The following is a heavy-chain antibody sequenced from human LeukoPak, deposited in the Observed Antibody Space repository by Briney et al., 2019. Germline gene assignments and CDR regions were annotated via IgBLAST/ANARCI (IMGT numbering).Heavy chain of an antibody. J-gene: IGHJ4*02. D-gene: IGHD6-13*01. V-gene: IGHV4-4*07. CDR2: IYTSGST. CDR1: GGSFSSYY. Sequence: PSETLSLTCTVSGGSFSSYYWTWIRQPPGKGLEWIGRIYTSGSTNYNPSLKSRVTMSVDTSKNQFSLKLSSVTAADTAVYYCVTGGSSWNEYWGQGTLVTVSS. CDR3: VTGGSSWNEY.